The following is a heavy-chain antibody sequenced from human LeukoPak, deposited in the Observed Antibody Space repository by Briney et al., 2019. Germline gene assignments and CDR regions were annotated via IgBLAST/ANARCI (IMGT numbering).Heavy chain of an antibody. CDR1: GFTFSSYA. CDR2: ISYDGSNK. CDR3: ARDLEKRYFDWLPHFYYYYGMDV. D-gene: IGHD3-9*01. V-gene: IGHV3-30*04. Sequence: GGSLRLSCAASGFTFSSYAMHWVRQAPGKGLEWVAVISYDGSNKYYADSVKGRFTISRDNSKNTLYLQMNSLRAEDTAVYYCARDLEKRYFDWLPHFYYYYGMDVWGKGTTVTVSS. J-gene: IGHJ6*04.